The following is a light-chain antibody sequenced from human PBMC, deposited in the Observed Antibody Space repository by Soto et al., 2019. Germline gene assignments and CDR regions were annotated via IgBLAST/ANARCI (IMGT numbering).Light chain of an antibody. V-gene: IGLV2-8*01. CDR2: EVV. CDR3: KSYAGSNTYV. Sequence: QSVLTQPPSASGYPGQSVTISCTGTKNDIGVYDFVSWYQHHPGKAPRLIIYEVVQRPSGVPDRFSGSKSGNTAPLTVSGLQAADEADYFCKSYAGSNTYVFGSGTKVTVL. CDR1: KNDIGVYDF. J-gene: IGLJ1*01.